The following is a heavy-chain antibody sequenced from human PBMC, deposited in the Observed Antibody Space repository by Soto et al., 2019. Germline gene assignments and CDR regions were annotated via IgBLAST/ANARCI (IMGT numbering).Heavy chain of an antibody. J-gene: IGHJ4*02. V-gene: IGHV4-39*01. CDR3: ASGVYCSGTSSYGTQIFDS. CDR2: IYYSGST. CDR1: GGSISSSSYY. D-gene: IGHD2-2*01. Sequence: SETLSLTCTVSGGSISSSSYYWGWIRQPPGKGLEWIGSIYYSGSTYYNPSLKSRVTISVDTSKNQFSLKLSSVTAADTAVYYCASGVYCSGTSSYGTQIFDSGGKGPRVTAS.